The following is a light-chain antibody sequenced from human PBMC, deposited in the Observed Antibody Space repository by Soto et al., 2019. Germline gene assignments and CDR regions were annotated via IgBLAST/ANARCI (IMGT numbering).Light chain of an antibody. Sequence: QPVLTQPPSVSGAPGQRVTISCTGSRSNIGAGYDVNWYQQLPGTAPKLLVDSNSNRPSGVPDRFSAFKSGTSASLAITGLQPEDGADYYCQSYEDSLSVVLFGGGTKLTVL. CDR3: QSYEDSLSVVL. CDR1: RSNIGAGYD. J-gene: IGLJ2*01. V-gene: IGLV1-40*01. CDR2: SNS.